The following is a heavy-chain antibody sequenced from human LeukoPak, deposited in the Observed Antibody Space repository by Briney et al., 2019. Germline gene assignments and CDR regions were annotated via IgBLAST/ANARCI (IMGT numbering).Heavy chain of an antibody. D-gene: IGHD3-9*01. CDR1: GGTFSSYA. V-gene: IGHV1-69*01. J-gene: IGHJ3*02. Sequence: SVKVSCKASGGTFSSYAISWVRQAPGQGLEWMGGIIPIFGTANYAQKFQGRVTITADESTSTAYMELSSLKSEDTAVYYCARGGLDYDILTGYYHAFDIWGQGTMVTVSS. CDR3: ARGGLDYDILTGYYHAFDI. CDR2: IIPIFGTA.